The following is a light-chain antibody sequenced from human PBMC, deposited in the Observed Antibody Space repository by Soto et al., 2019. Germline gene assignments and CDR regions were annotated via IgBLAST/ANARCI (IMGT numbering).Light chain of an antibody. J-gene: IGKJ5*01. CDR1: QNINNY. CDR2: DAS. Sequence: DILMTQSPSSLSASVGDRVTITCQASQNINNYLNWYQQKPGRAPKLLIYDASNLAAGVPSRFRGSGSGKDFTFTISRLPPEDIAAYYCQQYENLPTFGQGTRLEIK. V-gene: IGKV1-33*01. CDR3: QQYENLPT.